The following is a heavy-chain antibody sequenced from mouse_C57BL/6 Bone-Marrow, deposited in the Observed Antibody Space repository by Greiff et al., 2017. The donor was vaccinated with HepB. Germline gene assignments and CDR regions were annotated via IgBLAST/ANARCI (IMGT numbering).Heavy chain of an antibody. V-gene: IGHV1-82*01. CDR2: IYPGDGDT. D-gene: IGHD1-1*01. Sequence: QVQLQQSGPELVKPGASVKISCKASGYAFSSSWMNWVKQRPGKGLEWIGRIYPGDGDTNYNGKFKGKATLTADKSSSTAYMQLSSLTSEDSAVYFCARRGYYVEWYFDVWGTGTTVTVSS. CDR1: GYAFSSSW. J-gene: IGHJ1*03. CDR3: ARRGYYVEWYFDV.